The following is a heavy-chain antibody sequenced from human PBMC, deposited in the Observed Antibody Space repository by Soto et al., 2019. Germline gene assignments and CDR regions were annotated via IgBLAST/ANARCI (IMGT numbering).Heavy chain of an antibody. CDR1: GGSFSGYQ. Sequence: QVQLQQWGAGLLKPSETLSLTCAVYGGSFSGYQWTWIRQTPEKGLELIGEINDSGNINYNPSLKSRVTLWGDTAKEQISLRLSSVTAADPAVYYCAIGLILWFGELSRRGGYYYYIDVWGKGTMVTVSS. J-gene: IGHJ6*03. CDR3: AIGLILWFGELSRRGGYYYYIDV. CDR2: INDSGNI. D-gene: IGHD3-10*01. V-gene: IGHV4-34*02.